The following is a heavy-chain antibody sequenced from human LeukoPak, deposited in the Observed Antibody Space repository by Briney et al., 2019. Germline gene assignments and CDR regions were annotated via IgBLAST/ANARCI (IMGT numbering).Heavy chain of an antibody. J-gene: IGHJ5*02. CDR3: ATHLNNWFDP. CDR2: IIPIFGTA. Sequence: GASVKVSCKASGGTFSSYAISWVRQAPGQGLEWMGGIIPIFGTANYAQKFQGRVTITTDESTSTAYMELSSLRSEDTAVYYCATHLNNWFDPWGQGTLVTVSS. CDR1: GGTFSSYA. V-gene: IGHV1-69*05.